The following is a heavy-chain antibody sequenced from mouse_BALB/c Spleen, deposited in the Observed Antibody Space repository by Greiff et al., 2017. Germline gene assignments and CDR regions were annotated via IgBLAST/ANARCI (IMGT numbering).Heavy chain of an antibody. CDR1: GYSITSGYY. CDR2: ISYDGSN. Sequence: EVKLLESGPGLVKPSQSLSLTCSVTGYSITSGYYWNWIRQFPGNKLEWMGYISYDGSNNYNPSLKNRISITRDTSKNQFFLKLNSVTTEDTATYYCARDSYYRYDGYYYAMDYWGQGTSVTVSS. CDR3: ARDSYYRYDGYYYAMDY. D-gene: IGHD2-14*01. V-gene: IGHV3-6*02. J-gene: IGHJ4*01.